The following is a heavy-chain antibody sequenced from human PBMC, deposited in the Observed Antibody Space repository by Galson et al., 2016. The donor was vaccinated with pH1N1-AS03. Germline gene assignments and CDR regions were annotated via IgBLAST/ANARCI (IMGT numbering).Heavy chain of an antibody. CDR2: IVPFSVTT. Sequence: SVKVSCKASTDNFVDYGISWVRQAPRQGLQGMGGIVPFSVTTDYAPKFQGRISITADESTSPAYMELSSLTSEDTAVYYCARDRYHGLPGDYYESAYWGQGTLVTVSS. CDR3: ARDRYHGLPGDYYESAY. CDR1: TDNFVDYG. D-gene: IGHD3-22*01. J-gene: IGHJ4*02. V-gene: IGHV1-69*13.